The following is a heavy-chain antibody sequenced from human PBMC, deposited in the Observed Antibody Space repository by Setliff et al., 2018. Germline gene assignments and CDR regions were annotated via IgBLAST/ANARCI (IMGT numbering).Heavy chain of an antibody. CDR1: GGSVSSASHY. CDR3: ARVDFTMIQGVIGH. J-gene: IGHJ1*01. D-gene: IGHD3-10*01. CDR2: VYYSGYT. Sequence: PSETLSLTCTVSGGSVSSASHYWGWIRQAPGKGMEWIGSVYYSGYTYYQPSLQSRVTMSVDTSKNQFSLKLTSVTAADTAVYYCARVDFTMIQGVIGHWGQGTLVTVSS. V-gene: IGHV4-39*07.